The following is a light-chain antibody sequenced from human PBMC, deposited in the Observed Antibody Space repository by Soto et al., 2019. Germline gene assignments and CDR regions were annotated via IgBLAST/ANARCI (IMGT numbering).Light chain of an antibody. V-gene: IGKV1-17*03. J-gene: IGKJ3*01. CDR2: SAS. CDR3: QQYDNLPFT. CDR1: QDISNR. Sequence: DIQVTQSPSAMSAAVGDRVTITCRTSQDISNRLGWFQQRPGKAPKRLISSASTLETGVPSRFSGTGSGTEFTLTISSLQPEDFATYYCQQYDNLPFTFGPGTKVDIK.